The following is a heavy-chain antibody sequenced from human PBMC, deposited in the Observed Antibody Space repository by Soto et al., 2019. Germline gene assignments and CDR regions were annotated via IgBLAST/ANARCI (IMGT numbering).Heavy chain of an antibody. J-gene: IGHJ3*02. V-gene: IGHV1-2*04. CDR2: INPNSGGT. CDR1: GYTFTGYY. CDR3: ARATLHCIGGSYYRVAAIDI. Sequence: ASVKVSCKASGYTFTGYYMHWVRQAPGQGLEWMGWINPNSGGTNYAQKFQGWVTMTRDTSISTAYMELSRLRSDDTAVYYCARATLHCIGGSYYRVAAIDICGQGKVLTVSS. D-gene: IGHD2-15*01.